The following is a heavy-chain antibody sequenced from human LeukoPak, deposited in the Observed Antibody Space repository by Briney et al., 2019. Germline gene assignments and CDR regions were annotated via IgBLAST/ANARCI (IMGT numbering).Heavy chain of an antibody. CDR3: AKDGTPARVVASDYYYYMDV. V-gene: IGHV3-7*01. CDR2: IKQDGSEK. CDR1: GFTFSSYW. J-gene: IGHJ6*03. Sequence: PGGSLRLSCAASGFTFSSYWMSWVRQAPGKGLEWVANIKQDGSEKYYVDSVKGRFTISRDNAKNSLYLQMNSLRAEDTAVYYCAKDGTPARVVASDYYYYMDVWGKGTTVTVSS. D-gene: IGHD2-15*01.